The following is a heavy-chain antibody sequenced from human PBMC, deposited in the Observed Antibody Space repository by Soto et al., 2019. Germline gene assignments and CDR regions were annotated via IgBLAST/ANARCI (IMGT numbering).Heavy chain of an antibody. Sequence: QVQLQESGPGLVKPSQILSLTCTVSGDSISSGGYYWSWVRQQPGKGLAWIGCIYYSGTTYFNPSHKSRSTISLDTSQTEISLKLSSVTAADTAVYYCARGGLLWFGELSGFDYWGQGTLVTVSS. V-gene: IGHV4-31*03. CDR2: IYYSGTT. D-gene: IGHD3-10*01. J-gene: IGHJ4*02. CDR1: GDSISSGGYY. CDR3: ARGGLLWFGELSGFDY.